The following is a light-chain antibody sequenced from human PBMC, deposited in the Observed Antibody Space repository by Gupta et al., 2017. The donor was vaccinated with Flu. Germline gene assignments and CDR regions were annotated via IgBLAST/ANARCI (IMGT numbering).Light chain of an antibody. J-gene: IGLJ2*01. CDR3: AAWDASLSAVV. V-gene: IGLV1-47*01. CDR2: MNE. CDR1: SSNIGSSW. Sequence: SSNIGSSWLYCYQQQLPGTATKLRIYMNEQRPSWVPDRCAASKSVTSASLAISGVRSEDEAEYYCAAWDASLSAVVFGVGTKLTV.